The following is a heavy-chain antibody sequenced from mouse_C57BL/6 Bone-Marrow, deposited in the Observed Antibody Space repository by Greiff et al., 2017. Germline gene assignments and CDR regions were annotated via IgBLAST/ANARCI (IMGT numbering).Heavy chain of an antibody. CDR2: IDPENGDT. V-gene: IGHV14-4*01. J-gene: IGHJ1*03. Sequence: VQLQHSLSSLFIPLSSVKLSCTASGFNIKDDYMYWVKQRPEQGLEWIGWIDPENGDTEYASKFQGKATITADTSSNTAYLQLSSLTSEYTAGDYCFDGYSWYFCVWGTETTVTVSS. CDR3: FDGYSWYFCV. D-gene: IGHD2-3*01. CDR1: GFNIKDDY.